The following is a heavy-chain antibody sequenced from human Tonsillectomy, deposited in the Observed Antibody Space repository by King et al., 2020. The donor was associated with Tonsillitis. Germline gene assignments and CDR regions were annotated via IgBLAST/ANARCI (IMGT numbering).Heavy chain of an antibody. CDR3: ARDAGWYPGAN. CDR2: IYRSGTT. D-gene: IGHD6-19*01. J-gene: IGHJ4*02. V-gene: IGHV4-4*02. Sequence: VQLQESGPGLVKPSGTLSLTCTVSGDSISSNIWWNWVRQPPGKGLEWIGEIYRSGTTNYNPSLKSRVTMSIDKSKNQFSLNLNYVTAADTAVYFCARDAGWYPGANWGQGTLVTVSS. CDR1: GDSISSNIW.